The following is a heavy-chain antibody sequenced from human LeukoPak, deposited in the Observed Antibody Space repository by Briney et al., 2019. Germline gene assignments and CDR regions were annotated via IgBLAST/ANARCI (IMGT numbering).Heavy chain of an antibody. Sequence: GSPRLSCAASGFTFSSYAMSWVRQAPGKGLEWVSGISDSAGVTYSADSVKGRFTISRDNSKNTLYLHMNSLRAEDTAVYYCAKGSSDCTNGVCYFFDFDYWGQGTLVTVSS. D-gene: IGHD2-8*01. CDR1: GFTFSSYA. CDR3: AKGSSDCTNGVCYFFDFDY. J-gene: IGHJ4*02. V-gene: IGHV3-23*01. CDR2: ISDSAGVT.